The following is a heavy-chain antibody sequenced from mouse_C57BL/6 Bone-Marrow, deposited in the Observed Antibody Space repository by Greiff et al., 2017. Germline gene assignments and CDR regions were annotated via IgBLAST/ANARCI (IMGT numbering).Heavy chain of an antibody. CDR1: GFTFSSYT. D-gene: IGHD1-1*01. J-gene: IGHJ3*01. V-gene: IGHV5-9*01. Sequence: EVQLVESGGGLVKPGGSLKLSCAASGFTFSSYTMSWVRQTPEKRLAWVATISGGGGNTYYPDSVKGRFTISRDNAKNTLYLQMSSLRSEDTALYYCASLYYYGSSYPPWFAYWGQGTLVTVSA. CDR2: ISGGGGNT. CDR3: ASLYYYGSSYPPWFAY.